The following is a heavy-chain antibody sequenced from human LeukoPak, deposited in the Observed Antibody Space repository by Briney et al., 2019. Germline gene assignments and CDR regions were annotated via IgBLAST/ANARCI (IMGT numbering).Heavy chain of an antibody. CDR3: ARHGRYCSSTSCYTY. CDR1: GFTFSSYS. D-gene: IGHD2-2*02. CDR2: ISSSSTI. V-gene: IGHV3-48*01. Sequence: GGSLRLXCAASGFTFSSYSMNWVRQAPGKGLEWVSYISSSSTIYYADSVKGRFTISRDNAKNSLYLQMNSLRAEDTAVYYCARHGRYCSSTSCYTYWGQGTLVTVSS. J-gene: IGHJ4*02.